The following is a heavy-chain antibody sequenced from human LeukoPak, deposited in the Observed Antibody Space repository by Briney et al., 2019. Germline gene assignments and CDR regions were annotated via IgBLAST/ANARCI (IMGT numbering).Heavy chain of an antibody. D-gene: IGHD6-6*01. Sequence: GGSLRLSCAASGFTFDDYTMHWVRQAPGKGLEWVSLISWDGGSTSYADSVKGRFTISRDNSKNSLYLQMNSLRTEDTALYYCSGSSAGAFDIWGQGTMVTVSS. CDR2: ISWDGGST. CDR3: SGSSAGAFDI. CDR1: GFTFDDYT. J-gene: IGHJ3*02. V-gene: IGHV3-43*01.